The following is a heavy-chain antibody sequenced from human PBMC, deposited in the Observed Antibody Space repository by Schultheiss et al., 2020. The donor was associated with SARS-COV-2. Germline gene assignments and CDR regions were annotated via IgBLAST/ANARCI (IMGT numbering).Heavy chain of an antibody. CDR2: IWYDGSNK. J-gene: IGHJ4*02. Sequence: GGSLRLSCAASGFTLRTYALHWVRQAPGKGLGWVAVIWYDGSNKYYADSVKGRFTISRDNSKNTLYLQMNSLRAEDTAVYYCARDRAIGEHFDYWGQGTLVTVSS. V-gene: IGHV3-33*01. CDR3: ARDRAIGEHFDY. D-gene: IGHD2-21*01. CDR1: GFTLRTYA.